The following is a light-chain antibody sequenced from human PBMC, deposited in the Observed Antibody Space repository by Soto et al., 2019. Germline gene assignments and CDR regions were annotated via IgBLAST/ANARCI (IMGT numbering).Light chain of an antibody. CDR1: SSDVGSYNL. CDR2: EVS. V-gene: IGLV2-23*02. J-gene: IGLJ1*01. Sequence: SVLTQPASVSGSPGQSITISCTGTSSDVGSYNLVSWYQQHPGKAPKLMIYEVSKRPSGVSNGFSGSKSGNTASLTISGLQAEDETDYYCCSYAGSGTFYVFGTGTKVTVL. CDR3: CSYAGSGTFYV.